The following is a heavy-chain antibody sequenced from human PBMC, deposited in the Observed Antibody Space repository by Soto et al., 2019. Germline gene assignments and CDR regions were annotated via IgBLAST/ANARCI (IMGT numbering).Heavy chain of an antibody. J-gene: IGHJ3*02. CDR3: AREGRYYDSSGYYPRVAFDI. V-gene: IGHV4-34*01. CDR1: GGSFSGYY. CDR2: INHSGST. D-gene: IGHD3-22*01. Sequence: PSETLSLTCAVYGGSFSGYYWSWIRQPPGKGLEWIGEINHSGSTNYNPSLKSRVTISVDTSKNQFSLKLSSVTAADTAVYYCAREGRYYDSSGYYPRVAFDIWGQGTMVTVSS.